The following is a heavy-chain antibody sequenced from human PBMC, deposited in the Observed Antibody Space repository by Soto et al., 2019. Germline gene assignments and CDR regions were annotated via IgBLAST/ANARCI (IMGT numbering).Heavy chain of an antibody. Sequence: SETLSLTCAVYGGSFSGYYWSWIRQPPGKGLEWIGEINHSGSTNYNPSLKSRVTISVDTSKNQFSLKLSSVTAADTAVYYCATFVATAPYYFYFGMDVWGQGTTVTVS. CDR1: GGSFSGYY. V-gene: IGHV4-34*01. CDR2: INHSGST. CDR3: ATFVATAPYYFYFGMDV. J-gene: IGHJ6*02. D-gene: IGHD5-12*01.